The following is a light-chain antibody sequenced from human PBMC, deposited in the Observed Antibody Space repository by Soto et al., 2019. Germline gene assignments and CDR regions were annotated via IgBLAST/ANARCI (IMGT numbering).Light chain of an antibody. CDR1: QSVSSD. Sequence: EIVLTQSPGTLSLSPGERATLSCRASQSVSSDLAWYQQKPGQAPRLLIYAASRRATGIPDRFSGSGSGTDFTLTISSLEPEDFAVYYCQQYGSSPWTFGQGTKVDI. CDR3: QQYGSSPWT. CDR2: AAS. V-gene: IGKV3-20*01. J-gene: IGKJ1*01.